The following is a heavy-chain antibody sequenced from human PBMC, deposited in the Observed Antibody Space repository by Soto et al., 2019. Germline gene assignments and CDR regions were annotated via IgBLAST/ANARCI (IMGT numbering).Heavy chain of an antibody. D-gene: IGHD2-15*01. CDR2: ISYDGSNK. CDR3: ARDQADIVVGASTMIDFPNPLQPLP. J-gene: IGHJ5*02. Sequence: GGSLRLSCAASGFTFSSYAMHWVRQAPGKGLEWVAVISYDGSNKYYADSVKGRFTISRDNSKNTLYLQMNSLRAEDTAVYYCARDQADIVVGASTMIDFPNPLQPLPWG. V-gene: IGHV3-30-3*01. CDR1: GFTFSSYA.